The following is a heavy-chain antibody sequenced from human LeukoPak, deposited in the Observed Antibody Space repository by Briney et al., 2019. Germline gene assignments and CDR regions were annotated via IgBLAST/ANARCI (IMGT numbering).Heavy chain of an antibody. CDR1: GGSISSYY. V-gene: IGHV4-59*01. Sequence: PSETLSLTCTVSGGSISSYYWSWLRQPPGRGLEWIGYIYYSGSTNYNPSLKSRVTISVDTSKNQFSLKLSSVTAADTAVYYCARFGLKAFDIWGQGTMVTVSS. CDR2: IYYSGST. D-gene: IGHD3-10*01. CDR3: ARFGLKAFDI. J-gene: IGHJ3*02.